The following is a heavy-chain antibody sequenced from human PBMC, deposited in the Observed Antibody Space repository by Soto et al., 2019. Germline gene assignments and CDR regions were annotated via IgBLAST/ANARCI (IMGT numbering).Heavy chain of an antibody. CDR1: GGSISSSSYY. Sequence: QLQLQESGPGLVKPSETLSLTCTVSGGSISSSSYYWGWIRQPPGKGLEWIGSIYYSGSTYYNPSLKSRVTISVDTSKNQFSLKLSSVTAADTAVYHCARHLAYCGGDCSPGAFDIWGQGTMVTVSS. CDR2: IYYSGST. D-gene: IGHD2-21*02. J-gene: IGHJ3*02. CDR3: ARHLAYCGGDCSPGAFDI. V-gene: IGHV4-39*01.